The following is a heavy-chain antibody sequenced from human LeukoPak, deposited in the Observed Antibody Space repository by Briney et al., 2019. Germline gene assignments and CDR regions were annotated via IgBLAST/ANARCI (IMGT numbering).Heavy chain of an antibody. Sequence: SETLSLTCTVSGGSISSHYWSWIRQPPGKGLEWIGYIYYSGTTNYNPSLKSRVTISVDTSKNQFSLKLSSVTAADTAVYYCARGVYIAAAQYGYWGQGTLVTVPS. CDR3: ARGVYIAAAQYGY. V-gene: IGHV4-59*11. D-gene: IGHD6-13*01. CDR2: IYYSGTT. J-gene: IGHJ4*02. CDR1: GGSISSHY.